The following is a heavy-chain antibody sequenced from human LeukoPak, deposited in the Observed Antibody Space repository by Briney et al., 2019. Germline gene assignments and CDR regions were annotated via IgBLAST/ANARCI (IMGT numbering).Heavy chain of an antibody. CDR3: ARGAILTYCGGDCYSFHSWFDP. CDR1: GGTISSGGYY. Sequence: PSQTLSLTCTVSGGTISSGGYYWSWIRQPPGKGLEWIGYIYHSGSTYYNPSLKSRVTISVDRSKNQFSLKLSSVTAADTAVYYCARGAILTYCGGDCYSFHSWFDPWGQGTLVTVSS. D-gene: IGHD2-21*01. V-gene: IGHV4-30-2*01. CDR2: IYHSGST. J-gene: IGHJ5*02.